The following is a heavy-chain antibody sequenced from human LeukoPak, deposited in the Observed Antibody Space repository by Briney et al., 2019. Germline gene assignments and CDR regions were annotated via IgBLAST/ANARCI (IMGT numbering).Heavy chain of an antibody. J-gene: IGHJ6*03. Sequence: ASVKVSXKASGYTFTGYYMHWVRQAPGQGLEWMGRINPNSGGTNYAQKFQGRVTMTRDTSISTAYMELSRLRSDDTAVYYCARAYDSSGYYYARRAYYYYMDVWGKGTTVTVSS. CDR3: ARAYDSSGYYYARRAYYYYMDV. CDR2: INPNSGGT. CDR1: GYTFTGYY. V-gene: IGHV1-2*06. D-gene: IGHD3-22*01.